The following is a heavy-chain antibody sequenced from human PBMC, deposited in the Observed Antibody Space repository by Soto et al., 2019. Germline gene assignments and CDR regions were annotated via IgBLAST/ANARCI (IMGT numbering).Heavy chain of an antibody. CDR1: GFTFSNYA. V-gene: IGHV3-23*01. CDR2: ISGSGGST. Sequence: EVQLLESGGGLVQPGGSLRLSCAASGFTFSNYAVTWVRQAPGKGLEWVSTISGSGGSTYYADSVKGRFTISRDNSKNPVDLQMNSLRAEDTAVYYCAKDQGSSWYEIDYWGQGTLVTVSS. CDR3: AKDQGSSWYEIDY. J-gene: IGHJ4*02. D-gene: IGHD6-13*01.